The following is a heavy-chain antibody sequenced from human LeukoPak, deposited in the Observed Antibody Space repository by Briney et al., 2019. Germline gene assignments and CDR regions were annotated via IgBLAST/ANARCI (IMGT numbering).Heavy chain of an antibody. CDR2: ISGSDYST. D-gene: IGHD4-17*01. J-gene: IGHJ4*02. CDR1: GFTFSSYV. V-gene: IGHV3-23*01. CDR3: AKVTTLTSYYIDY. Sequence: GGSLRLSCAASGFTFSSYVMSWVRQAPGKGLEWVSAISGSDYSTYYADSVKGRFTISRDNSKNTLYLQMNSLRAEDTAVYYCAKVTTLTSYYIDYWGQGTLVTVSS.